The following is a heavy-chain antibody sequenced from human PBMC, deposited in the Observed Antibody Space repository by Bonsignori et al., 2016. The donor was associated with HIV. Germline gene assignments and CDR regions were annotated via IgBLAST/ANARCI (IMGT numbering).Heavy chain of an antibody. D-gene: IGHD5-24*01. J-gene: IGHJ4*02. CDR2: IYYKGNT. Sequence: WIRQPPGKGLEHIGYIYYKGNTNYNPSLESRVTISVDMSKNQFSLNLNSVTAADTAVYYCARGDGYHTYWGQGTLVTVSS. V-gene: IGHV4-59*01. CDR3: ARGDGYHTY.